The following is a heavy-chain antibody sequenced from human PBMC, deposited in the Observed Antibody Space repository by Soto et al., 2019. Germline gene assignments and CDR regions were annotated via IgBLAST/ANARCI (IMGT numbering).Heavy chain of an antibody. V-gene: IGHV3-23*01. CDR3: AKDRAGRIAVAGTVFDY. CDR1: GFTFSSYA. Sequence: PGGSLRLSCAASGFTFSSYAMSWVRQAPGKGLEWVSAISGSGGSTYYADSVKGRFTISRDNSKNTLYLQMNSLRAEDTAVYYCAKDRAGRIAVAGTVFDYWGQGTLVTVSS. D-gene: IGHD6-19*01. CDR2: ISGSGGST. J-gene: IGHJ4*02.